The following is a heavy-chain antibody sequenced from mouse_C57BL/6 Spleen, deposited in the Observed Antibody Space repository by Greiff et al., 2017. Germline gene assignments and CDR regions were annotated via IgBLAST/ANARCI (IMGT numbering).Heavy chain of an antibody. J-gene: IGHJ1*03. V-gene: IGHV1-50*01. Sequence: QVQLQQPGAELVKPGASVKLSCKASGYTFTSYWMQWVKQRPGQGLEWIGEIDPSDSYTNYNQKFKGKATLTVDTSSSTAYMQLSSLTSEDSAVYYCAPYYGSSWWYFDVWGTGTTVTVSS. CDR1: GYTFTSYW. D-gene: IGHD1-1*01. CDR3: APYYGSSWWYFDV. CDR2: IDPSDSYT.